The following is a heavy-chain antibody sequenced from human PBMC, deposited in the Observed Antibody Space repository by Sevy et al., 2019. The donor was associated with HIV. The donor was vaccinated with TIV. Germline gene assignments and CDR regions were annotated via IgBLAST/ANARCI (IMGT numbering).Heavy chain of an antibody. CDR2: ISYDRSNK. J-gene: IGHJ6*02. Sequence: GGSLRLSCAASGFTFRSYGIHWVRQAPGKGLEWVAVISYDRSNKNYADSVKGRFTISRDNYQNTLYLQMNSLRDEDTAVYYCARGDCSSTSCYSTQYYYGMDVWGQGTTVTVSS. V-gene: IGHV3-30*19. D-gene: IGHD2-2*01. CDR3: ARGDCSSTSCYSTQYYYGMDV. CDR1: GFTFRSYG.